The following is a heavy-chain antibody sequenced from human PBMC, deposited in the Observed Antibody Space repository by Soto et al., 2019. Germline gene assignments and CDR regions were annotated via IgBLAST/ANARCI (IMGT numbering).Heavy chain of an antibody. V-gene: IGHV2-5*01. CDR1: GFSLSTSGVG. CDR2: IYWNDDK. D-gene: IGHD2-21*01. Sequence: QITLKESGPTLVKPTQPLTLTCTFSGFSLSTSGVGVGWIRQPPGKALEWLAHIYWNDDKRYNPSLKCRLTITKDTNKNQVVLTMTNMDPVYTSTYYCADRVILLVGPYCDYWVQGTLVTVSS. J-gene: IGHJ4*02. CDR3: ADRVILLVGPYCDY.